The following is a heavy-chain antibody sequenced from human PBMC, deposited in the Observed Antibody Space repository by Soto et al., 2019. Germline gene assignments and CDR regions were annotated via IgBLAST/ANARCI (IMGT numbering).Heavy chain of an antibody. Sequence: SETLSLTCTVSGGSISSYYWSWIRQPPGKGLEWIGYIYYSGSTNYNPSLKSRVTISVDTSKDQFSLKLSSVTAADTAVYYCARVGYSYGYRFDYWGQGTLVTVSS. CDR3: ARVGYSYGYRFDY. CDR2: IYYSGST. V-gene: IGHV4-59*01. J-gene: IGHJ4*02. CDR1: GGSISSYY. D-gene: IGHD5-18*01.